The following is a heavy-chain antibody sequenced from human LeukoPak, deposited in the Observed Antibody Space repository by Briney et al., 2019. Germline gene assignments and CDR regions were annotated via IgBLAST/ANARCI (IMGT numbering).Heavy chain of an antibody. CDR1: GYSISSGYY. CDR3: ARLAYSGSYYFDY. J-gene: IGHJ4*02. D-gene: IGHD1-26*01. CDR2: IYHSGST. Sequence: SETLSLTCAVPGYSISSGYYWGWIRQPPGKGLEWIGSIYHSGSTYYNPSVKSRVTISVDTSKNQFSLKLSSVTAADTAVYYCARLAYSGSYYFDYWGQGTLVTVSS. V-gene: IGHV4-38-2*01.